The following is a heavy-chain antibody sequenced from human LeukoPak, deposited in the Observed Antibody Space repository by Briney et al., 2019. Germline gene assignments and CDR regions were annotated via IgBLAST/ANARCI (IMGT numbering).Heavy chain of an antibody. J-gene: IGHJ6*02. CDR1: GFRFSSYA. D-gene: IGHD3-22*01. CDR2: ISGSGVGT. CDR3: ASSYYYDSSGPPRAMDV. Sequence: PWGSLRLSRAASGFRFSSYAMNWVRQAPGKGLEWVSGISGSGVGTYYADAVKGRFTISRDNSKNTLYLQMNSLRAEDTAVYYCASSYYYDSSGPPRAMDVWGQGTTVTVSS. V-gene: IGHV3-23*01.